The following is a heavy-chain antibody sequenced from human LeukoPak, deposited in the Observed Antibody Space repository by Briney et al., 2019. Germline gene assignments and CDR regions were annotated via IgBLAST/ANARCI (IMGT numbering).Heavy chain of an antibody. V-gene: IGHV4-59*01. D-gene: IGHD6-19*01. CDR3: ARVGSSGWYYFDY. CDR1: GGSISSYY. Sequence: PSETLSLTCTVSGGSISSYYWSWIRQPPGKGLEWTGYIYYSGSTNYNPSLKSRVTISVDTSKNQFSLKLSSVTAADTAVYYCARVGSSGWYYFDYWGQGTLVTVSS. CDR2: IYYSGST. J-gene: IGHJ4*02.